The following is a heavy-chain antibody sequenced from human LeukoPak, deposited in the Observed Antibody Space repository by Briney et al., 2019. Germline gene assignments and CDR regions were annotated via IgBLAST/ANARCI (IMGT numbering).Heavy chain of an antibody. CDR3: ARASESGSYHAPFDY. Sequence: GASVKVSCKASGYTFTGYYMHWVRQAPGQGPEWMGWINPNSGGTNYAQKFQGRVTMTRDTSISTAYMELSSLRSEDTAVYYCARASESGSYHAPFDYWGQGTLVTVSS. V-gene: IGHV1-2*02. D-gene: IGHD3-10*01. CDR2: INPNSGGT. J-gene: IGHJ4*02. CDR1: GYTFTGYY.